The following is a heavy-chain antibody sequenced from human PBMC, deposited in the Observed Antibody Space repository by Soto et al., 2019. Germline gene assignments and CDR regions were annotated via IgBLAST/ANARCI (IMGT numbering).Heavy chain of an antibody. CDR2: IYYSGST. CDR3: ARLELVRGLYYYYYMDV. V-gene: IGHV4-59*08. D-gene: IGHD6-13*01. J-gene: IGHJ6*03. Sequence: PSETLSLTCTVSGGSISNHYWSWILQHPGKGLEWIGYIYYSGSTNYNPSLKSRVTISVDTSKNQFSLKLSSVTAADTAVYYCARLELVRGLYYYYYMDVWGKGTTVTVS. CDR1: GGSISNHY.